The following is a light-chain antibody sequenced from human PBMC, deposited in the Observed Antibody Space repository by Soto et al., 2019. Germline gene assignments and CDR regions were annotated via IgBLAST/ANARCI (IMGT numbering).Light chain of an antibody. CDR3: QQSYRIFMYT. CDR1: QSIRNY. V-gene: IGKV1-39*01. J-gene: IGKJ2*01. CDR2: TAP. Sequence: DIQMTQSPSSLSASVGDSFTITCRSSQSIRNYFNSYQHKPGKVHKVLIYTAPSLRSGAPSRLSASVSGTDFTLSVGSLQPEDFATYYCQQSYRIFMYTFGQGTKVDI.